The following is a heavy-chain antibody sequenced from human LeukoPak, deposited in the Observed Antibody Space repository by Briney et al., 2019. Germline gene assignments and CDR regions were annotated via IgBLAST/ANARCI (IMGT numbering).Heavy chain of an antibody. J-gene: IGHJ4*02. CDR2: IYYSGST. CDR3: ARQGRFSTPIDY. D-gene: IGHD3-10*01. CDR1: GGSISSSSYY. Sequence: SETLSLTCTVSGGSISSSSYYWGWIRQPPGKGLEWIGSIYYSGSTYYNPSLKSRVTISVDTSKNQFSLKLSSVTAADTAVYYCARQGRFSTPIDYWGQGTLVTVSS. V-gene: IGHV4-39*07.